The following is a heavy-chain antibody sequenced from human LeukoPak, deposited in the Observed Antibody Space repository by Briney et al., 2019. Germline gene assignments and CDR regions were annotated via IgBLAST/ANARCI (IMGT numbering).Heavy chain of an antibody. CDR3: AKDWGNIVVVPAALEYFQH. CDR2: IRYDGSNK. J-gene: IGHJ1*01. V-gene: IGHV3-30*02. Sequence: GGSLRLSCAASGFTFSSYGMHWVRQAPGKGLEWVAFIRYDGSNKYYADSVKGRFTISRDNSKNTLYLQMNSLRAEDTAVYYCAKDWGNIVVVPAALEYFQHWGQGTLVAVSS. D-gene: IGHD2-2*01. CDR1: GFTFSSYG.